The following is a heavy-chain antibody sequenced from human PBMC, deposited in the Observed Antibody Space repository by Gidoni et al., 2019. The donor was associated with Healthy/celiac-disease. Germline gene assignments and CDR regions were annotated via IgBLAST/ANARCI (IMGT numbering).Heavy chain of an antibody. J-gene: IGHJ4*02. CDR2: ISSSGSTI. V-gene: IGHV3-11*01. CDR1: GFTFSDFY. CDR3: ARDLRRWGDGYNFRGIDY. D-gene: IGHD3-10*02. Sequence: QVQLVESGGGLVTPGGSLRLSCAASGFTFSDFYMSWIRQAPGKGLEWVSYISSSGSTIYYADSVKGRFTISRDNAKNSLYLQMNSLRAEDTAVYYCARDLRRWGDGYNFRGIDYWGQGTLVTVSS.